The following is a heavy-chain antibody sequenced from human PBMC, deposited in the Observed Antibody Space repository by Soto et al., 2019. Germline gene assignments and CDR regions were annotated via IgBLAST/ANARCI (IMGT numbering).Heavy chain of an antibody. D-gene: IGHD3-22*01. CDR3: ARQGSGYDSSGTTDY. V-gene: IGHV5-10-1*01. CDR1: GYSFTSYW. J-gene: IGHJ4*02. Sequence: PGESLKISCKGSGYSFTSYWISWVRQMPGKGLEWMGRIDPSDSYTNYSPSFQGHVTISADKSISTAYLQWSSLKASDTAMYYCARQGSGYDSSGTTDYWGQGTLVTAPQ. CDR2: IDPSDSYT.